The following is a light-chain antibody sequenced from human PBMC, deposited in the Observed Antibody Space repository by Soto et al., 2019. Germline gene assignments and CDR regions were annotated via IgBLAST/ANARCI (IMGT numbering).Light chain of an antibody. CDR1: SGHSSYA. CDR2: LNSDGSH. J-gene: IGLJ3*02. Sequence: QSVLTQSPSASASLGASVKLTCTLSSGHSSYAIAWHQQQPGKGPRYLMKLNSDGSHSKGDGIPDRFSGSSSGAERYLTISSLQSEDEADYYCQTWGTGIFWVFGGGTKLTVL. V-gene: IGLV4-69*01. CDR3: QTWGTGIFWV.